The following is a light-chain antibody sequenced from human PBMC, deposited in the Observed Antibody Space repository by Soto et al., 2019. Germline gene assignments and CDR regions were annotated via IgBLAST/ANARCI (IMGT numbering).Light chain of an antibody. CDR2: EVS. V-gene: IGLV2-14*01. J-gene: IGLJ1*01. CDR1: SSDVGAYNY. CDR3: SSYTSTITRV. Sequence: QSALTQPASVSGSPGQSITISCTGTSSDVGAYNYVSWYQQHPGKAPKLMIFEVSNRPSGVSNRFSGSKSGNTASLTISGLQAEDEADYYCSSYTSTITRVFGTGTKLTVL.